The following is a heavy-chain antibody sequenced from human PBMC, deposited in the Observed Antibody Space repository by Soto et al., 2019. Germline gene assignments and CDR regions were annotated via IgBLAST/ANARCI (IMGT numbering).Heavy chain of an antibody. V-gene: IGHV3-74*01. CDR2: LKSDGSGT. Sequence: EVQLVESGGGLVQPGGSLRLSCAASGFTFSSYWMHWVRQAPGKGLVWVSRLKSDGSGTTYADSVKGRLTIPRDKAKKTLHLQMNRLRAEDTAVYYCVRGDGAYYDGNGYLGRHWGQGPLVTVSS. CDR1: GFTFSSYW. J-gene: IGHJ4*02. CDR3: VRGDGAYYDGNGYLGRH. D-gene: IGHD3-22*01.